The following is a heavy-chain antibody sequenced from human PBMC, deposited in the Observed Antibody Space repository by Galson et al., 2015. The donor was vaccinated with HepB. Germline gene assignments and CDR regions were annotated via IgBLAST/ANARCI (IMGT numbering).Heavy chain of an antibody. D-gene: IGHD6-13*01. CDR1: GFTFSSYG. Sequence: SLRLSCAASGFTFSSYGMHWVRQAPGKGLEWVAVISYDGSNKYYADSVKGRFTISRDNSKNTLYLQMNSLRAEDTAVYYCANSLGIAAAGTSSFDYWGQGTLVTVSS. CDR2: ISYDGSNK. CDR3: ANSLGIAAAGTSSFDY. V-gene: IGHV3-30*18. J-gene: IGHJ4*02.